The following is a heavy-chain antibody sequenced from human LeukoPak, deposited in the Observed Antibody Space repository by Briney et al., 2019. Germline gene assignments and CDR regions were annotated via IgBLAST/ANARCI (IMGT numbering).Heavy chain of an antibody. CDR1: GGTFSSYA. D-gene: IGHD5-12*01. CDR2: IIPIFGTA. J-gene: IGHJ4*02. V-gene: IGHV1-69*05. CDR3: ARLRGYSGYDLGDYFDY. Sequence: SVKVSCKASGGTFSSYAISWVRQAPGQGLEWMGRIIPIFGTANYAQKFQGRVTITTDGSTSTAYMELSSLRSEDTAVYYCARLRGYSGYDLGDYFDYWGQGTLVTVSS.